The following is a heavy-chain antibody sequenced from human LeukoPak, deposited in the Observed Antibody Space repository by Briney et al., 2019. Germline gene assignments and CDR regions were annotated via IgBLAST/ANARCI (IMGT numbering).Heavy chain of an antibody. J-gene: IGHJ4*02. V-gene: IGHV4-59*01. CDR1: GGSISTYY. CDR3: ATETNPASGSRFGY. Sequence: SETLSLTCTVSGGSISTYYWNWIRQPPGKGLEWIGYNYYSGTTRSNPSLKSRVTISLDTSKNQFSLNLNSVTAADTAVYYCATETNPASGSRFGYWGQRTLVTVSS. CDR2: NYYSGTT. D-gene: IGHD3-3*01.